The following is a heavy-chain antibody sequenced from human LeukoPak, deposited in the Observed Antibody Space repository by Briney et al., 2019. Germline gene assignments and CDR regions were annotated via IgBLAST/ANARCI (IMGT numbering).Heavy chain of an antibody. D-gene: IGHD5-18*01. CDR3: LTAMVSFDY. CDR1: GFTFDDYA. Sequence: GGSLRLFCAASGFTFDDYAMHWVRQAPGKGLEWVSGISWNSGSIGYADSVKGRFTISRDNAKNSLYLQMNSLRAEDTALYYCLTAMVSFDYWGQGTLVTVSS. V-gene: IGHV3-9*01. CDR2: ISWNSGSI. J-gene: IGHJ4*02.